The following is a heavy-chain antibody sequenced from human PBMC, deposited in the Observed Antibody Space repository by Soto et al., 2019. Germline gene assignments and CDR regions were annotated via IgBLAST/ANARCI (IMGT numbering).Heavy chain of an antibody. J-gene: IGHJ5*02. Sequence: GGSLRLSCAASGFTFSSYDMHWVRQATGKGLEWVSSIGTAGDTYYPGSVKGRFTISRENAKNSLYLQMNSLRAEDTAVYYCARVSSSSWYGWFDPWGQGTLLTVSS. CDR2: IGTAGDT. D-gene: IGHD6-13*01. CDR1: GFTFSSYD. CDR3: ARVSSSSWYGWFDP. V-gene: IGHV3-13*01.